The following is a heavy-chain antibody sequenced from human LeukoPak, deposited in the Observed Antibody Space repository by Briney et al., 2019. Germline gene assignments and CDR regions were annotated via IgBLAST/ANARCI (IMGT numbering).Heavy chain of an antibody. Sequence: ASVKVSCKASGYTFTCYYMHWARQASGQGLEWMGWINPNSGGTNYAQKFQGRVTMTRDTSISTAYMELSRLRSDDTAVYYCARLLVPAAIPFDYWGQGTLVTVSS. CDR2: INPNSGGT. V-gene: IGHV1-2*02. CDR1: GYTFTCYY. J-gene: IGHJ4*02. CDR3: ARLLVPAAIPFDY. D-gene: IGHD2-2*01.